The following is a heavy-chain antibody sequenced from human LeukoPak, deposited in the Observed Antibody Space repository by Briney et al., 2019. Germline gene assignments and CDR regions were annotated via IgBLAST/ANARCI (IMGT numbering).Heavy chain of an antibody. D-gene: IGHD3-10*01. CDR1: GGSISSSSYY. Sequence: PSETLSLTCTVSGGSISSSSYYWGWIRQPPGKGLEWIGSIYYSGSTYYNPSLKSRVTISVDTSKNQFSPKLSSVTAADTAVYYCASRQLYYGSGSHKYWGQGTLVTVSS. CDR2: IYYSGST. V-gene: IGHV4-39*07. J-gene: IGHJ4*02. CDR3: ASRQLYYGSGSHKY.